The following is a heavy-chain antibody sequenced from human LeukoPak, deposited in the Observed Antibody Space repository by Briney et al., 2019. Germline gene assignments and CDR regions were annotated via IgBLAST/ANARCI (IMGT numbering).Heavy chain of an antibody. CDR1: GFTFSSYS. CDR2: ISGDGSSA. CDR3: LPMVRGVN. V-gene: IGHV3-74*01. Sequence: GGSLRLSCAASGFTFSSYSMHWVREAPGKGLVWVSRISGDGSSAIYADSVKGRFTISRDNAKNTLYLQMNSLRAEDTAVYYCLPMVRGVNWGQGTLVTVSS. J-gene: IGHJ4*02. D-gene: IGHD3-10*01.